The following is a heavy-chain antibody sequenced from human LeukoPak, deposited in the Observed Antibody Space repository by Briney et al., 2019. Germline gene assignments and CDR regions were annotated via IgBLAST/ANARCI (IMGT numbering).Heavy chain of an antibody. V-gene: IGHV3-33*01. D-gene: IGHD6-19*01. CDR1: GFTFSSYG. CDR3: AREGSSGWTPSTITRNFDY. CDR2: IWYDGSNK. J-gene: IGHJ4*02. Sequence: SGGSLRLSCAASGFTFSSYGMHWVRQAPGKGLEWVAVIWYDGSNKYYADSVKGRFTISRDNANNSIYLQMNSLRAEDTAVYYCAREGSSGWTPSTITRNFDYWGQGALVTVSS.